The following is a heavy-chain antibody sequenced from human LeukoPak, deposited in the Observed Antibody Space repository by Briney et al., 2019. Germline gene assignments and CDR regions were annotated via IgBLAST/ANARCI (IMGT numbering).Heavy chain of an antibody. D-gene: IGHD5-24*01. Sequence: SETLSLTXTVSGGSISSYYWSWIRQPAGKGLEWIGRIYTSGSTNYNPSLKSRVTMSVDTSKNQFSLKLSSVTAADTAVYYCAREPRVATIRDAFDIWGQGTMVTVSS. CDR1: GGSISSYY. V-gene: IGHV4-4*07. CDR3: AREPRVATIRDAFDI. J-gene: IGHJ3*02. CDR2: IYTSGST.